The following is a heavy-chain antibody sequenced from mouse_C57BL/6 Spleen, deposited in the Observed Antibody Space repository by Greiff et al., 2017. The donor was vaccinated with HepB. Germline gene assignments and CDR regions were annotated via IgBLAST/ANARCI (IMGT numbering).Heavy chain of an antibody. CDR3: ARPGIRRYAMDY. V-gene: IGHV5-17*01. J-gene: IGHJ4*01. CDR2: ISSGSSTI. D-gene: IGHD4-1*01. CDR1: GFTFSDYG. Sequence: EVKLMASGGGLVKPGGSLKLSCAASGFTFSDYGMHWVRQAPEKGLEWVAYISSGSSTIYYADTVKGRVTISRDNAKNTLFLQMTSLRSEDTAMYYCARPGIRRYAMDYWGQGTSVTVSS.